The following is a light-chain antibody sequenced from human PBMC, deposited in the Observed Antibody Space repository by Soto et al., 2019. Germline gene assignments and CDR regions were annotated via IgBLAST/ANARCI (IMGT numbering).Light chain of an antibody. CDR1: QSVSSSY. Sequence: EIVLTQSPGTLSLSPGERATLSCRASQSVSSSYLAWYQQKPGQAPRLLIYVASSRATGIPDRFSGSGSGTDFYLTISRLEPEDFALYYCQQYGSSPPVTFGQGTRLEI. CDR3: QQYGSSPPVT. V-gene: IGKV3-20*01. J-gene: IGKJ5*01. CDR2: VAS.